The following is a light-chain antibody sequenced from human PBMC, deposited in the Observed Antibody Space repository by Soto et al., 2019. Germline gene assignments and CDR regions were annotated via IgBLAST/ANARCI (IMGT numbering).Light chain of an antibody. CDR1: SSDSDVNDYKF. Sequence: QSALTQPRSVSGSPGQSVTISCTGTSSDSDVNDYKFFSWYQQHPGKAPKLIIFDVSERPSGVPDRFSASKSGNTASLSISGLQAEDEADYYCCSYAGNYSYVFGSGTKLTVL. J-gene: IGLJ1*01. V-gene: IGLV2-11*01. CDR3: CSYAGNYSYV. CDR2: DVS.